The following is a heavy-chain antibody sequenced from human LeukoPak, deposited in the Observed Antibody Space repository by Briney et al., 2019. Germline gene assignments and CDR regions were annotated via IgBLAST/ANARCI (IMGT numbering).Heavy chain of an antibody. Sequence: GGSQRLSCAASGFTFSTYAMNWVRLAPGKGLEWVSSISGGSSSMYYADSVKGRFTISRDNAQNSLYLQMNSLRVDDTAVYYCARDAPTWSRDYWGQGTLRIPSS. V-gene: IGHV3-21*01. CDR2: ISGGSSSM. CDR1: GFTFSTYA. CDR3: ARDAPTWSRDY. J-gene: IGHJ4*02. D-gene: IGHD2-15*01.